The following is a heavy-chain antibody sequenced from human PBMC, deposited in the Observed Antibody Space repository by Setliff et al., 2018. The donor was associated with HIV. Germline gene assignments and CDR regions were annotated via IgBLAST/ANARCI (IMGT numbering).Heavy chain of an antibody. CDR1: GYTFTSYG. Sequence: SVKVSCKASGYTFTSYGISWERQAPGQGLEWMGWISAYNGNTNYAQKLQGRVTMTTDTSTSTAYMELRSLRSDDTAVYYCERRARESTALHSDWNDVLFFNYWGQGTLVTVSS. V-gene: IGHV1-18*01. CDR3: ERRARESTALHSDWNDVLFFNY. CDR2: ISAYNGNT. J-gene: IGHJ4*02. D-gene: IGHD1-1*01.